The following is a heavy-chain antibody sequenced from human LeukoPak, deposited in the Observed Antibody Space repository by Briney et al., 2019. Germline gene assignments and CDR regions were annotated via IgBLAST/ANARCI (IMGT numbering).Heavy chain of an antibody. CDR1: GGSISSYY. CDR3: AREANLEWLLYRGHFDY. V-gene: IGHV4-4*07. J-gene: IGHJ4*02. Sequence: SETLSLTCTVSGGSISSYYWSWIRQPAGKGLGWIGRIYTSGSTNYNPSLKSRVTMSVDTSKNQFSLKLSSVTAADTAVYYCAREANLEWLLYRGHFDYWGQGTLVTVSS. CDR2: IYTSGST. D-gene: IGHD3-3*01.